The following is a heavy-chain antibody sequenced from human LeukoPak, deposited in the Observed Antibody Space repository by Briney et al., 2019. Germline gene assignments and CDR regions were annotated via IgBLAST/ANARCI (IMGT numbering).Heavy chain of an antibody. V-gene: IGHV4-31*03. Sequence: SQTLSLTCTVSGGSISSGGYYWSWIRQHPGKGLEWIGYIYYSGSTYYNPSLKSRVTISVDTSKNQFSPKLSSVTAADTAVYYCANFEWLRSLAFDYWGQGTLVTVSS. J-gene: IGHJ4*02. CDR1: GGSISSGGYY. CDR3: ANFEWLRSLAFDY. CDR2: IYYSGST. D-gene: IGHD5-12*01.